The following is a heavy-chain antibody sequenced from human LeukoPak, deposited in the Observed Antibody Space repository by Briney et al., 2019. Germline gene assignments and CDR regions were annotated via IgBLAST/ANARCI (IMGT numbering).Heavy chain of an antibody. V-gene: IGHV3-30*18. Sequence: PGGSLRLSCAASGFTFSSYGIHWVRQAPGKGLEGVAVISYDGSNKYYADPVKGRFTISRDNSKNTLYLQMNSLRAEDTAVYYCAKGTVTTIYSALDSWGQGTLVTVSS. D-gene: IGHD4-11*01. J-gene: IGHJ4*02. CDR2: ISYDGSNK. CDR3: AKGTVTTIYSALDS. CDR1: GFTFSSYG.